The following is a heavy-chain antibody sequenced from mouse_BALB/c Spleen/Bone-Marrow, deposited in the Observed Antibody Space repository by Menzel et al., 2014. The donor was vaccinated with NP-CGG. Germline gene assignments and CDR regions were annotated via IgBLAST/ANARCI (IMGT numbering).Heavy chain of an antibody. CDR1: GYSFTGYF. D-gene: IGHD2-4*01. V-gene: IGHV1-37*01. CDR2: INPYNGDT. Sequence: VQLQQSGPELVKPGASVKISCKASGYSFTGYFMIWVKLSHGKSLEWIGRINPYNGDTFYNQKFKGKATLTVDKSSSTAHMELLSLTSEDSAVYYCGKGDDYDGDFDRWGQGTTLTVSS. J-gene: IGHJ2*01. CDR3: GKGDDYDGDFDR.